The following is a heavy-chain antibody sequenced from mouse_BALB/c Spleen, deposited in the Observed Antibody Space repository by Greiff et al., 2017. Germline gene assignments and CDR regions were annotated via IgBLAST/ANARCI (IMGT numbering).Heavy chain of an antibody. CDR2: IYPGNGDT. CDR3: ARGEFDY. V-gene: IGHV1-12*01. J-gene: IGHJ2*01. Sequence: VQLQQPGAELVKPGASVKMSCKASGYTFTSYNMHWVKQTPGQGLEWIGAIYPGNGDTSYNQKFKGKATLTADKSSSTAYMQLSSLTSEDSAVYYCARGEFDYWGQGTTLTVSS. CDR1: GYTFTSYN.